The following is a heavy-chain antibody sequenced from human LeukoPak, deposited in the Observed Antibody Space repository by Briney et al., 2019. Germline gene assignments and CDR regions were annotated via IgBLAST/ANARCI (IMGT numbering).Heavy chain of an antibody. V-gene: IGHV3-21*01. D-gene: IGHD6-19*01. CDR2: ISSSSSYI. Sequence: GGSLRLSCAASGFTFISYSMTWVRQAPGKGLEWVSSISSSSSYIYYADSVKGRFTISRDNAKNSLYLQMNSLRAEDTAVYYCARDRHSSAGYWGQGTLVTVSS. CDR1: GFTFISYS. CDR3: ARDRHSSAGY. J-gene: IGHJ4*02.